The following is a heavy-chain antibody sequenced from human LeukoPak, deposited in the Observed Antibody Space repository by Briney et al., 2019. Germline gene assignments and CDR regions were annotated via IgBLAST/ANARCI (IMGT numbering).Heavy chain of an antibody. CDR2: IRYDGSNK. CDR1: GFTFSSYG. CDR3: AKRRGYSGYEFDY. Sequence: GGSLRLSCAASGFTFSSYGMHWVRQAPGKGLEWVAFIRYDGSNKYYADSVKGRFTISRDNSKNTLYLQMNSLRAEDTAVYYCAKRRGYSGYEFDYWGQGTLVTVSS. J-gene: IGHJ4*02. D-gene: IGHD5-12*01. V-gene: IGHV3-30*02.